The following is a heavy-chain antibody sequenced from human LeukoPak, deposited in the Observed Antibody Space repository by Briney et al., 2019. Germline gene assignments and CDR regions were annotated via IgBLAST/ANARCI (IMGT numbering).Heavy chain of an antibody. J-gene: IGHJ4*02. D-gene: IGHD2-2*01. CDR3: ARRQGCSSTSCPPDY. Sequence: GESLKISCKGSGHTFTKYWIAWVRQMPGKGLEWMGIIYPDDSDTRYSPSFQGQVTISADKSINTAYLQWSSLKASDTAMYYCARRQGCSSTSCPPDYWGQGTLVTVSS. CDR1: GHTFTKYW. V-gene: IGHV5-51*01. CDR2: IYPDDSDT.